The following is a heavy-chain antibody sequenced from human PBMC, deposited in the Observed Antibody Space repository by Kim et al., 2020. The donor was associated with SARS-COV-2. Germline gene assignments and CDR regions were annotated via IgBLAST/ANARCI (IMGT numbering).Heavy chain of an antibody. CDR1: GYTFTSYA. CDR3: ARAVAGYSSSWYGFDP. V-gene: IGHV1-3*01. D-gene: IGHD6-13*01. CDR2: INAGNGNT. Sequence: ASVKVSCKASGYTFTSYAMHWVRQAPGQRLEWMGWINAGNGNTKYSQKFQGRVTITRDTSASTAYMELSSLRSEDTAVYYCARAVAGYSSSWYGFDPWGQGTLVTVSS. J-gene: IGHJ5*02.